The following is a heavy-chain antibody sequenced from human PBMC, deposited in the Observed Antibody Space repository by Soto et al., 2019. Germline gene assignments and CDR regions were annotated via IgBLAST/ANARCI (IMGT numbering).Heavy chain of an antibody. V-gene: IGHV1-18*01. CDR1: GYTFTNYN. J-gene: IGHJ4*02. CDR3: ARQLATAFDY. D-gene: IGHD5-18*01. CDR2: ISAYNGNT. Sequence: GDSVKVSCKASGYTFTNYNINWVRQAPGQGLEWMGWISAYNGNTYYAQKFHGRVTMTTDTSTSTVYMELRSLRSDDTALYYCARQLATAFDYWGQGTLVTVSS.